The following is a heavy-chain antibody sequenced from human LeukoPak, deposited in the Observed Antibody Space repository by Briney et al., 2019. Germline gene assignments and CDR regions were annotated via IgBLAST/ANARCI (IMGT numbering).Heavy chain of an antibody. D-gene: IGHD3-9*01. V-gene: IGHV4-4*07. CDR1: GGSISSYY. CDR2: IYTSGST. J-gene: IGHJ5*02. CDR3: ARGAGILTGYSPPRWFDP. Sequence: PSETLSLTCTVSGGSISSYYWSWIRQPAGKGLEWIGRIYTSGSTNYNPSLKSRVTMSVDTSKNQFSLKLSSVTAAGTAVYYCARGAGILTGYSPPRWFDPWGQGTLVTVSS.